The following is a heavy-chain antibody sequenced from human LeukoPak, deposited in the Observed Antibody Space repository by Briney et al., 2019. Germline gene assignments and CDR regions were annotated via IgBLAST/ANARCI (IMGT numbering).Heavy chain of an antibody. CDR3: ARSSGYCSSTSCYYYYYGMDV. D-gene: IGHD2-2*01. CDR2: NSAYNGNT. V-gene: IGHV1-18*01. CDR1: DYTFTSYG. J-gene: IGHJ6*02. Sequence: ASVKVSCKASDYTFTSYGISWVRQAPGQGLEWMGWNSAYNGNTNYAQKLQGRVTMTTDTSTSTAYMELRSLRSDDTAVYYCARSSGYCSSTSCYYYYYGMDVWGQGTTVTVSS.